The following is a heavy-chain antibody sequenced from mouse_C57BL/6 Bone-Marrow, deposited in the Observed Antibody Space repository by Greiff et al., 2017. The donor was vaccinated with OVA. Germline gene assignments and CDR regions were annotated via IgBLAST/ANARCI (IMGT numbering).Heavy chain of an antibody. CDR2: INPSTGGT. Sequence: EVQLQQSGPELVKPGASVKISCKASGYSFTGYYMNWVKQSPEKSLEWIGEINPSTGGTTYNQKFKAKATLTVDKSSSTAYMQLKSLTSEDSAVYYCASYGNYEDYYAMDYWGQGTSVTVSS. J-gene: IGHJ4*01. CDR3: ASYGNYEDYYAMDY. CDR1: GYSFTGYY. V-gene: IGHV1-42*01. D-gene: IGHD2-1*01.